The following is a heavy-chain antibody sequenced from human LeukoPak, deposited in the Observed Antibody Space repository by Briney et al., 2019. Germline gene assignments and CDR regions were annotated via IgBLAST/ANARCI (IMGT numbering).Heavy chain of an antibody. CDR3: ARVYDYLWGSYRPFDY. CDR2: SSKIGTTI. V-gene: IGHV3-48*03. Sequence: GGSLRLSCVASGFTFSSYEMNWVRQAPGKGLEWVSYSSKIGTTIYYADSVKGRFTVSRDNTKNSLYLQMDSLRAEDTAVYYCARVYDYLWGSYRPFDYWGQGTLVTVSS. D-gene: IGHD3-16*02. CDR1: GFTFSSYE. J-gene: IGHJ4*02.